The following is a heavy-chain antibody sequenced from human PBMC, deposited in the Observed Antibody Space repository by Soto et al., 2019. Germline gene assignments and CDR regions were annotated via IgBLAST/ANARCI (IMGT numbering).Heavy chain of an antibody. CDR3: ARYNSNAIDY. CDR1: GTSISSYY. CDR2: IHYSGTT. D-gene: IGHD1-1*01. J-gene: IGHJ4*02. Sequence: PSETLSLTCTVSGTSISSYYWSWIRQPPGKGLEWIANIHYSGTTNYNPSLASRVTLSVDTSKNQFSLKMTSVTAADRAMYFCARYNSNAIDYWGRGTLVTVSS. V-gene: IGHV4-59*01.